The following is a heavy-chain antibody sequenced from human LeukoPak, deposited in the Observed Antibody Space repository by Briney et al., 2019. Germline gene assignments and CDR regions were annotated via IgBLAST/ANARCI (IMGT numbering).Heavy chain of an antibody. CDR3: ARDHDYGSGSHFDY. Sequence: TSETLSLTCTVSGGSISRYYWSWIRQPPGKGLEWIGYISYTGSTTYNSSLKSRVTISLDTSQNQFSLKLTSVTPADTAVYYCARDHDYGSGSHFDYWGQGTLVTVSS. V-gene: IGHV4-59*01. CDR2: ISYTGST. D-gene: IGHD3-10*01. J-gene: IGHJ4*02. CDR1: GGSISRYY.